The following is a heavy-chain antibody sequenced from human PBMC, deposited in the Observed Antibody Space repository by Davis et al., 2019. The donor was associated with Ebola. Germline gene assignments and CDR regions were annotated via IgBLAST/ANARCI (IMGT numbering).Heavy chain of an antibody. CDR1: GYNFTEYA. J-gene: IGHJ4*02. Sequence: ASVKVSCKASGYNFTEYAMNWVRQAPGQGLEWMGWINTNTGNPTYAQGFTGRFVFSLDTSVSMAYLQSTSLRADDTAIYYCVRDATDGYNWSHWGQGTLVTVSS. CDR3: VRDATDGYNWSH. CDR2: INTNTGNP. D-gene: IGHD5-24*01. V-gene: IGHV7-4-1*04.